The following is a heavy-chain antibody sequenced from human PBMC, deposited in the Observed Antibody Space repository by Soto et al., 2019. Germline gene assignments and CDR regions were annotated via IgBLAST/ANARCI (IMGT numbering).Heavy chain of an antibody. CDR1: GFTFSSYW. CDR2: INSDGSST. Sequence: GGSLRLSCAASGFTFSSYWMHWVRQAPGKGLVWVSRINSDGSSTSYADSVKGRFTISRDNAKNTLYLQMNSLRAEDTAVYYCARVEVGQLWPFDYWGQGTLVTVSS. V-gene: IGHV3-74*01. D-gene: IGHD5-18*01. J-gene: IGHJ4*02. CDR3: ARVEVGQLWPFDY.